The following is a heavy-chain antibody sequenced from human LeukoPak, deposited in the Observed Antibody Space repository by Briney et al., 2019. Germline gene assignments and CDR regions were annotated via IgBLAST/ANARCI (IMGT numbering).Heavy chain of an antibody. CDR1: GFTFISHV. V-gene: IGHV3-23*01. Sequence: PVGSLRLSCAASGFTFISHVMNGVRQAPGKGLEGVSGIRGDGVTTYYADSVKGRFTISRENSKNTLYLQINSLTAVDTAVYYCAKDDGWVQYANWGQGTLVTVSS. CDR3: AKDDGWVQYAN. D-gene: IGHD5-24*01. CDR2: IRGDGVTT. J-gene: IGHJ4*02.